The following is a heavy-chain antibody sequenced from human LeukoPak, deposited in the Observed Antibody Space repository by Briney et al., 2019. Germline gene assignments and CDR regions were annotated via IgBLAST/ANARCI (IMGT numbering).Heavy chain of an antibody. Sequence: SETLSLTCTVSGGSISGYYWSWIRQPPGKGLEWIGYIYYSGSTNYNPSLKSRVTISVDTSKNQFSLKLSSVTAADTAVYYCARGHYGGNSGWFDPWGQGTLVTVSS. CDR2: IYYSGST. CDR1: GGSISGYY. V-gene: IGHV4-59*12. J-gene: IGHJ5*02. D-gene: IGHD4-23*01. CDR3: ARGHYGGNSGWFDP.